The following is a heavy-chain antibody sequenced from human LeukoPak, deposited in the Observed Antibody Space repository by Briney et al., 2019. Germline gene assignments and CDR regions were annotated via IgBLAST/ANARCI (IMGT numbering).Heavy chain of an antibody. CDR1: GFTFSNYA. Sequence: SGGSLRLSCAASGFTFSNYAMYWVRQAPGKGLEWVASIWYDGSSKYYTDPVKGRFTISRDNSKNTLYLQMNSLRAEDTAVYYCARQYSTLSEFDYWGQGTLVTVSS. CDR2: IWYDGSSK. CDR3: ARQYSTLSEFDY. V-gene: IGHV3-33*01. J-gene: IGHJ4*02. D-gene: IGHD2/OR15-2a*01.